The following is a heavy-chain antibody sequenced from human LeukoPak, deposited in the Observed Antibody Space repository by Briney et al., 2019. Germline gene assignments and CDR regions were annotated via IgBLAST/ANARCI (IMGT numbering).Heavy chain of an antibody. D-gene: IGHD3-9*01. V-gene: IGHV3-23*01. Sequence: GGSLRLSCAASGFTFSSYAMSWVRQAPGKGLEWVSAISGSGGSTYYADSVKGRFTISRDNSKNTLYLQMNSLRAEDTAVYYCAKDPAYYDILMDYYYYGMDVWGQGTTVTVSS. CDR2: ISGSGGST. CDR1: GFTFSSYA. CDR3: AKDPAYYDILMDYYYYGMDV. J-gene: IGHJ6*02.